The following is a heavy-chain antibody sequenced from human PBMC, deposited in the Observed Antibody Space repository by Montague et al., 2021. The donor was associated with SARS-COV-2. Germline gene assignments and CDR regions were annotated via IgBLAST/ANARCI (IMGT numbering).Heavy chain of an antibody. J-gene: IGHJ6*02. CDR1: GGSISSSSYY. CDR2: IYYSGST. V-gene: IGHV4-39*07. Sequence: SETLSLTCTVSGGSISSSSYYWGWIRQPPGKGLEWIGSIYYSGSTYYNPSLKSRVTISADTSKNQFSLKLSSVTDADTAVYYCARDYGDYGSGYYYGMDVWGRGTTVTVSS. CDR3: ARDYGDYGSGYYYGMDV. D-gene: IGHD4-17*01.